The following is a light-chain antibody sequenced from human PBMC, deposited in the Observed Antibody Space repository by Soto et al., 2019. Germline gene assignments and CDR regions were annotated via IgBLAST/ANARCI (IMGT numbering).Light chain of an antibody. CDR3: QQYNNWHTYT. CDR2: GAS. Sequence: EILMTQYPATLSGSPGERATLSWRASQSISSSNLAWYQQKPGQAPRLLIYGASSRATGIPPRFSGSGSGTEFTLTISSLKSEDFAVYYCQQYNNWHTYTFGQGTKVDIK. V-gene: IGKV3-15*01. J-gene: IGKJ2*01. CDR1: QSISSSN.